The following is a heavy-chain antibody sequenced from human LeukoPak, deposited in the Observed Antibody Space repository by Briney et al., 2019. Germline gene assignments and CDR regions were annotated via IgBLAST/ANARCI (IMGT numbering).Heavy chain of an antibody. D-gene: IGHD1-26*01. Sequence: GASVKVSCKASGGTFSSYAISWVRQAPGQGLEWMGGIIPIFGTANYAQKFQGRVTITADKSTSTAYMELRSLRSDDTAVYYCARDSGSNLDYWGQGTLVTVSS. V-gene: IGHV1-69*06. CDR3: ARDSGSNLDY. J-gene: IGHJ4*02. CDR1: GGTFSSYA. CDR2: IIPIFGTA.